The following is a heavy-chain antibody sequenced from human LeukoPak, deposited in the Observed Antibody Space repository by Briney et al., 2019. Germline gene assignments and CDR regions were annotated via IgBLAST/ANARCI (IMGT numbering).Heavy chain of an antibody. Sequence: PGGSLRLSCAASGFTFSSYAMHWVRQAPGKGLEWVAVISYDGSNKYYADSVKGRFTISRDNSKNTLYLQMNSLRAEDTAVYYCARGQNRIRIAVAGTDYWGQGTLVTVSS. J-gene: IGHJ4*02. CDR3: ARGQNRIRIAVAGTDY. V-gene: IGHV3-30-3*01. CDR2: ISYDGSNK. CDR1: GFTFSSYA. D-gene: IGHD6-19*01.